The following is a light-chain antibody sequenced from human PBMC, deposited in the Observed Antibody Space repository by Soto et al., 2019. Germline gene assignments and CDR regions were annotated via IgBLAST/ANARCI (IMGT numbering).Light chain of an antibody. Sequence: EIVMTQSPATLSVSQGERATFSCRASQSVSSNLAWYQQKPGQAPRLLIYGASIRATGIPARFSGSGSGTEFTLTISTLQSEDFAIYYCQHYNNWPPWTFGPGTKVDIK. CDR1: QSVSSN. V-gene: IGKV3-15*01. CDR2: GAS. J-gene: IGKJ1*01. CDR3: QHYNNWPPWT.